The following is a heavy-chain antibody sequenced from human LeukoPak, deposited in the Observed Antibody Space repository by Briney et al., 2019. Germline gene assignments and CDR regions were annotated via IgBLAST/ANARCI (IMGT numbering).Heavy chain of an antibody. J-gene: IGHJ4*02. D-gene: IGHD3-9*01. Sequence: GGSLRLSCAASGFIFGDYVMSWVRQAPGKGLEWISYINHDGQRIYYAESVRGRFTISRDNGKNSLYLQMNSLRDEDAALYCCARDYDWAFDFWGQGTPVTVSS. CDR2: INHDGQRI. V-gene: IGHV3-48*02. CDR1: GFIFGDYV. CDR3: ARDYDWAFDF.